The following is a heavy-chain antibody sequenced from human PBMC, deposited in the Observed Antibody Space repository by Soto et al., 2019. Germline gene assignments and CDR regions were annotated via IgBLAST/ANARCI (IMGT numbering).Heavy chain of an antibody. Sequence: QVQLQESGPGLVKPSQTLSLTCTVSGGSISSGDYYWSWIRQPPGKGLEWIGYIYYSGSTYYNPSLKSRVXXSXDXXKNQFSLKLNSVTAADTAVYYCAREGDAFGAPFDYWGQGTLVTVSS. CDR2: IYYSGST. D-gene: IGHD3-10*01. J-gene: IGHJ4*02. CDR1: GGSISSGDYY. V-gene: IGHV4-30-4*01. CDR3: AREGDAFGAPFDY.